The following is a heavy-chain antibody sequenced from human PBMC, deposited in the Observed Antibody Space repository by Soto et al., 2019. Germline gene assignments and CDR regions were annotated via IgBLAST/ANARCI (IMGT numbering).Heavy chain of an antibody. CDR3: TGGRVAVAAAFDF. J-gene: IGHJ4*02. D-gene: IGHD6-19*01. CDR1: GYTISGYY. V-gene: IGHV1-46*01. CDR2: INPSGGST. Sequence: APVKRSRKAAGYTISGYYRRWGRQAPGKGLEWIGIINPSGGSTSYAQKFQGRVTMTRDTSTTTVYMDLSSLSSEDTATYYSTGGRVAVAAAFDFWVQGTMVTVSS.